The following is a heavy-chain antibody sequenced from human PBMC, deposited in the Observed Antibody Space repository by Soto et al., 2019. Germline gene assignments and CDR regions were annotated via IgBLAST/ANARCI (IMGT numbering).Heavy chain of an antibody. Sequence: PGGSLRLSCAASGFTFSNYWMNWVRQAPGKGLEWVANIKQDGSEKYYVDSVKGRFTISRDNAKNSLYLQMNSLRAEDTAVYYCARDSGYSGSDFWGQGT. D-gene: IGHD5-12*01. V-gene: IGHV3-7*04. J-gene: IGHJ4*02. CDR3: ARDSGYSGSDF. CDR2: IKQDGSEK. CDR1: GFTFSNYW.